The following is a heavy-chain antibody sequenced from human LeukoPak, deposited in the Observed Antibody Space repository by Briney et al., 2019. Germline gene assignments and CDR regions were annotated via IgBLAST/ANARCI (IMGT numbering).Heavy chain of an antibody. CDR3: AGYYYDSSRGFDL. CDR1: GFKFDDYG. J-gene: IGHJ5*02. V-gene: IGHV3-20*04. CDR2: INWNGAWT. Sequence: GGSLRLSCAASGFKFDDYGMSWVRQAPGKRLEWVCDINWNGAWTGYADSVKGRFTISRDNAKNSLYLQMNSLRAEDTASYYCAGYYYDSSRGFDLWGQGTLVTVSA. D-gene: IGHD3-22*01.